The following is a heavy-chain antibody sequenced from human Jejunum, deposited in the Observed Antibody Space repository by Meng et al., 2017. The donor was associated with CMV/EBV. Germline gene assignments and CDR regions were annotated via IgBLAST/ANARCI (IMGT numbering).Heavy chain of an antibody. V-gene: IGHV3-48*03. CDR2: ISGPAKAI. CDR1: FAFESSD. Sequence: FAFESSDMNWVRQAPAKGLEWVSYISGPAKAIYYADSVRGRFTISRDNAKNSLTLQMSGLRAEDTAVYYCARIQVYSKGHYGMDVWGQGTTVTVSS. D-gene: IGHD4-11*01. CDR3: ARIQVYSKGHYGMDV. J-gene: IGHJ6*02.